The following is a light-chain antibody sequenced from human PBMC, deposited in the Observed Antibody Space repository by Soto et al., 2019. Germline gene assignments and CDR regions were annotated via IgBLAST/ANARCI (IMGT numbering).Light chain of an antibody. J-gene: IGKJ4*01. Sequence: DIQMTQSPSTLSASVGDRVTITCRASQSLNNDLAWYQQKPGKAPNLLIYDASSLESGVPSRFSGSGSGTEFTLTISSLQPDDFATYYCQQYNSYLTFGGGTKVDIK. CDR2: DAS. CDR3: QQYNSYLT. V-gene: IGKV1-5*01. CDR1: QSLNND.